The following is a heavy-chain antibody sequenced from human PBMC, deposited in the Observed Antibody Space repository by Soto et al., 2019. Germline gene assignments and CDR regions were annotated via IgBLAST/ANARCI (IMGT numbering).Heavy chain of an antibody. CDR1: GDSISGSKC. J-gene: IGHJ4*02. CDR2: ISHTGTT. Sequence: QVQLQESGPGLVKPSETLSLTCAVSGDSISGSKCWSWVRLPPNKGLEWIGEISHTGTTNYNPSFKSGVTMSVDKPKNQFSLNLTSVTAADTAVYYCARVISSREEYFDYWGQGTLVTVSP. V-gene: IGHV4-4*02. D-gene: IGHD2-2*01. CDR3: ARVISSREEYFDY.